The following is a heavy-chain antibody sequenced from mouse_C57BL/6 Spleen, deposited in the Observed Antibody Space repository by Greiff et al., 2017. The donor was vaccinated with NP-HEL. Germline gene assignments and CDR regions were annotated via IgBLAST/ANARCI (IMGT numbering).Heavy chain of an antibody. Sequence: QVQLQQSGAELVRPGTSVKLSCKASGYTFTSYWMHWVKQRPGQGLEWIGVIDPSDSYTNYNQKFKGKATLTVDTSSSTAYMQLSSLTSEDSAVYYCARTGTRVFYYAMDYWGQGTSVTVSS. J-gene: IGHJ4*01. CDR2: IDPSDSYT. D-gene: IGHD4-1*01. V-gene: IGHV1-59*01. CDR1: GYTFTSYW. CDR3: ARTGTRVFYYAMDY.